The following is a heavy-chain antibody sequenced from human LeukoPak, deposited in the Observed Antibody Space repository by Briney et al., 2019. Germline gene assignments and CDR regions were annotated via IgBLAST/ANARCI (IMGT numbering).Heavy chain of an antibody. CDR1: GGTFSSYA. CDR2: INPSGGST. J-gene: IGHJ4*02. CDR3: ARAGGGIAAAALDY. V-gene: IGHV1-46*01. D-gene: IGHD6-13*01. Sequence: ASVKVSCKASGGTFSSYAISWVRQAPGQGLEWMGIINPSGGSTSYAQKFQGRVTMTRDTSTSTVYMELSSLRSEDTAVYYCARAGGGIAAAALDYWGQGTLVTVSS.